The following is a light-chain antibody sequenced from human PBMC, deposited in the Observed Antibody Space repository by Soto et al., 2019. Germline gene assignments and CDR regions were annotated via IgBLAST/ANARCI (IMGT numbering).Light chain of an antibody. CDR1: SSDVGGYDY. V-gene: IGLV2-14*01. CDR2: DVS. CDR3: SSYTSSSTLVV. Sequence: QSVLTQPASVSGSPGQSITISCTGTSSDVGGYDYVSWYKQHPGKAPKLMIYDVSSRPSGVSNRFSGSKSGNTASLTISGLQTEDEADYYCSSYTSSSTLVVFGGGTQLTVL. J-gene: IGLJ2*01.